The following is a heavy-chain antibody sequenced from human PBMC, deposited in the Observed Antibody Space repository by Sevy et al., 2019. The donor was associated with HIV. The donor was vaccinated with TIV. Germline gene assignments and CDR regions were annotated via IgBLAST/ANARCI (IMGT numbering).Heavy chain of an antibody. V-gene: IGHV3-23*01. J-gene: IGHJ4*02. CDR2: ISGSGGST. D-gene: IGHD3-10*01. CDR1: GFTFSSYA. Sequence: GGSLRLSCAASGFTFSSYAMSWVRQAPGKGLEWVSAISGSGGSTYYAHSVKGRFTISRDNSKNTLYLQMNSLRAEDTAVYYCAKPTYYYGSGSTIFDYWGQGTLVTVSS. CDR3: AKPTYYYGSGSTIFDY.